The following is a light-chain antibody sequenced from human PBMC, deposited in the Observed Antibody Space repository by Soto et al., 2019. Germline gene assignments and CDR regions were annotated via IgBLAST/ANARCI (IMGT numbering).Light chain of an antibody. J-gene: IGKJ4*01. V-gene: IGKV3-20*01. CDR1: QSVSSSY. CDR2: GAS. Sequence: EIVLTQSPGTLSLSPGERATLSCRASQSVSSSYLAWYRQKLGQAPRLLIYGASSRATGIPDRFSGSGSGTDFTLTISRLEPEDFAVYYCQQYGSSPLTFGGGTKVEIK. CDR3: QQYGSSPLT.